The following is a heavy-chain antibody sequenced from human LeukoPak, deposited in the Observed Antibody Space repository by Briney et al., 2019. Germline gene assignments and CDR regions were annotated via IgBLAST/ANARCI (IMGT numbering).Heavy chain of an antibody. CDR1: GYTFTSYD. CDR2: ISVYNGNT. CDR3: ARHSFTSTWNNWFDP. J-gene: IGHJ5*02. Sequence: GASVKVSCKASGYTFTSYDINWVRQATGQGLEWMGWISVYNGNTNYAQKFQGRVTVTTDTSTSTAYMELRSLKSDDTAVYYCARHSFTSTWNNWFDPWGQGTLVTVSS. V-gene: IGHV1-18*01. D-gene: IGHD3-10*01.